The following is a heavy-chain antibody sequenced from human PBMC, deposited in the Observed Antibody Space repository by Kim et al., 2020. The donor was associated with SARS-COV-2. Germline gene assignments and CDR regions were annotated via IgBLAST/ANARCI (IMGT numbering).Heavy chain of an antibody. CDR2: IIPILGIA. D-gene: IGHD1-7*01. J-gene: IGHJ5*02. Sequence: SVKVSCKASGGTFSSYAISWVRQAPGQGLEWMGRIIPILGIANYAQKFQGRVTITADKSTSTAYMELSSLRSEDTAVYYCARDPRNWNYVWGSWFDPWGQGTLVTVSS. CDR1: GGTFSSYA. V-gene: IGHV1-69*04. CDR3: ARDPRNWNYVWGSWFDP.